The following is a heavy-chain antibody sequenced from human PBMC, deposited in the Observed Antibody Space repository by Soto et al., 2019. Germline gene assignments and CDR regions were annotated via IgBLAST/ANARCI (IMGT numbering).Heavy chain of an antibody. Sequence: EVQLVESGGGLVQPGGSPRLSCAASGFTFSSYWMSWVRQAPGKGLEWVANIKQDGSEKYYVDSVKGRFTISRDNAKNSLYLQMNSLRAEDTAVYYCASGQVVVYHYYYGMDVWGQGTTVTVSS. CDR2: IKQDGSEK. V-gene: IGHV3-7*03. D-gene: IGHD3-22*01. CDR1: GFTFSSYW. CDR3: ASGQVVVYHYYYGMDV. J-gene: IGHJ6*02.